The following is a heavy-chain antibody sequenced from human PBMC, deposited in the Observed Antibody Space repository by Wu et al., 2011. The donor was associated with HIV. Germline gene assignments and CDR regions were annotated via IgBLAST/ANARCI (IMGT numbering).Heavy chain of an antibody. CDR1: GGTFSSYA. CDR3: ARGSGLGSYFDY. Sequence: QVQLVQSGAEVKKPGSSVKVSCKASGGTFSSYAISWVRLGPAQGLEWMGRIIPIFGATTYAQKFQDRVTISADKSTSTAYMELSSLRSEDTAIYYCARGSGLGSYFDYWGQGTLLPVSS. V-gene: IGHV1-69*14. CDR2: IIPIFGAT. J-gene: IGHJ4*02. D-gene: IGHD3-10*01.